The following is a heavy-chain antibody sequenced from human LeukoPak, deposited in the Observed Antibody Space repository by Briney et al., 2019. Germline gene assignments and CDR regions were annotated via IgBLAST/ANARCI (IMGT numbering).Heavy chain of an antibody. V-gene: IGHV3-23*01. CDR3: AKSGYNRFDY. J-gene: IGHJ4*02. D-gene: IGHD5-24*01. CDR1: GLTFSSYA. CDR2: ISGSGGFT. Sequence: PGGSLRLSCAASGLTFSSYAMSWVRQAPGKGLEWVSGISGSGGFTYYADSVKGRFTISRDNSKNTLYLQMNSLRAEDTAVYYCAKSGYNRFDYWGQGTLVTVSS.